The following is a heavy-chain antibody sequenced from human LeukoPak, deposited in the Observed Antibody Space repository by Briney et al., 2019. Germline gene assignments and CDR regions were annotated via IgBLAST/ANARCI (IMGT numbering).Heavy chain of an antibody. CDR1: GYTFTSYD. Sequence: ASVKVSCKASGYTFTSYDINWVRQAPGQGLEWMGWMNPNSGNTDYAQKFQGRVTMTRNTSISTAYMELSSLRSEDTAVYYCARPRRAAAGTRNWFDPWGQGTLVTVSS. CDR2: MNPNSGNT. D-gene: IGHD6-13*01. V-gene: IGHV1-8*01. CDR3: ARPRRAAAGTRNWFDP. J-gene: IGHJ5*02.